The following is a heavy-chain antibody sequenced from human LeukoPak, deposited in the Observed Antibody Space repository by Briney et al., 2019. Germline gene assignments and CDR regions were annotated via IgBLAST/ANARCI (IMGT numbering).Heavy chain of an antibody. CDR3: ARGAAAGTGYFDY. Sequence: PGGSLRLSCAASGFTFNTYTMYWVRQPPGKGLEWIGSIYYSGSTYYNPSLKSRVTISVDTSKNQFSLKLSSVTAADTAVYYCARGAAAGTGYFDYWGQGTLVTVSS. J-gene: IGHJ4*02. CDR2: IYYSGST. V-gene: IGHV4-39*07. CDR1: GFTFNTYT. D-gene: IGHD6-13*01.